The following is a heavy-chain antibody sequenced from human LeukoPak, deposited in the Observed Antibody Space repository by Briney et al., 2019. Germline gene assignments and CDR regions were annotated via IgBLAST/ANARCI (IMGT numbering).Heavy chain of an antibody. CDR1: GYSFISNG. Sequence: ASVKVSCKGSGYSFISNGISWVRQAPGQGLEWMGWISAYNGNTNSAQKLQGRVTMTTDASTSTAYMELRSLRSDDTAIYYCARGGSWCTDGVCYYYFDYWGQGSLVTVSS. D-gene: IGHD2-8*01. J-gene: IGHJ4*02. CDR2: ISAYNGNT. CDR3: ARGGSWCTDGVCYYYFDY. V-gene: IGHV1-18*01.